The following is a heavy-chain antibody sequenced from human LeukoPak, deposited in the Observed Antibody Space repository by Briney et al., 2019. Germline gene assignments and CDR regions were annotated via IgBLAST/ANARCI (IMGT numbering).Heavy chain of an antibody. J-gene: IGHJ6*02. D-gene: IGHD3-10*01. V-gene: IGHV4-59*12. Sequence: PSETLSLTCTVSGGSISSYYWSWIRQPPGKGLEWIGYIYYSGSTNYNPSLKSRVTISVDTSKNQFSLKLSSVTAADTAVYYCARDRITMVRGVTADVYYYGMDVWGQGTTVTVSS. CDR2: IYYSGST. CDR1: GGSISSYY. CDR3: ARDRITMVRGVTADVYYYGMDV.